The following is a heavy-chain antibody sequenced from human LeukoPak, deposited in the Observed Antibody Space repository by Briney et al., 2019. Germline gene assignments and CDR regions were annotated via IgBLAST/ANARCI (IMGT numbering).Heavy chain of an antibody. CDR1: GGSFSGYY. V-gene: IGHV4-34*01. J-gene: IGHJ4*02. D-gene: IGHD3-16*01. CDR3: ARGPGGGDYFDY. Sequence: SETLSLTCAVDGGSFSGYYWSWIRQPPGKGLEWIGSIYYSGSTYYNPSLKSRVTISVDTSKNQFSLKLSSVTAADTAVYYCARGPGGGDYFDYWGQGTLVTVSS. CDR2: IYYSGST.